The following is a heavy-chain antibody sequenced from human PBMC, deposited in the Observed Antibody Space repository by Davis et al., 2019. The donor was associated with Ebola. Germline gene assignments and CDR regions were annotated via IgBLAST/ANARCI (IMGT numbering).Heavy chain of an antibody. D-gene: IGHD7-27*01. CDR1: GYTFTSYG. V-gene: IGHV1-8*02. Sequence: ASVKVSCKASGYTFTSYGISWVRQAPGQGLEWMGWMNPNSGNTGYAQKFQGRVTMTRNTSISTAYMELSSLRSEDTAVYYCARGRYDWGTMNFDYWGQGTLVTVSS. CDR3: ARGRYDWGTMNFDY. J-gene: IGHJ4*02. CDR2: MNPNSGNT.